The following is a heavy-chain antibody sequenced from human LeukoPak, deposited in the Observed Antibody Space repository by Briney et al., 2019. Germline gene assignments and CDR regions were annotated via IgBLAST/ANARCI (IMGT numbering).Heavy chain of an antibody. V-gene: IGHV3-21*01. Sequence: GGSLRLSCAASGFAFSTYSMNWVRQAPGRGLEWVSSISSSSSIIYYADSVKGRFTISRGNAKNSLYLQMNSLRAEDTAVYYCARDLLDDYSLDYWGQGTLVTVPS. J-gene: IGHJ4*02. CDR3: ARDLLDDYSLDY. CDR2: ISSSSSII. CDR1: GFAFSTYS. D-gene: IGHD3-16*01.